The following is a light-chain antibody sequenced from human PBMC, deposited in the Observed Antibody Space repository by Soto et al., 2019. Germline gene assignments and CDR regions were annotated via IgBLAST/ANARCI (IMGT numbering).Light chain of an antibody. CDR3: QVWDTISDHYV. CDR1: NIESKS. J-gene: IGLJ1*01. Sequence: SELTQPPSVSVAPGQTARITCGGNNIESKSVHWYQQRPGQAPVLVIYVDSDRPSGIPDRFSASTSGNTAALTISRVEAGDEADYYCQVWDTISDHYVFGSGTKLTVL. CDR2: VDS. V-gene: IGLV3-21*02.